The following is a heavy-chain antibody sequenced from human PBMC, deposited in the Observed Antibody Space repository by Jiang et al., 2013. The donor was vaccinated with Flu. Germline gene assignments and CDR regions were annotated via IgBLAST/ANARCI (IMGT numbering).Heavy chain of an antibody. CDR3: AREGFITKILGDAFDI. Sequence: YGAEVKKPGASVKVSCKTSGYSFNSYGITWVRQAPGQGLEWMGWISGYNGNTDYAQKFQGRVTVTTDTSTTTAYMELRGLRSDDTAVYYCAREGFITKILGDAFDIWGQGTMVTVSS. J-gene: IGHJ3*02. CDR1: GYSFNSYG. V-gene: IGHV1-18*04. CDR2: ISGYNGNT. D-gene: IGHD3-16*02.